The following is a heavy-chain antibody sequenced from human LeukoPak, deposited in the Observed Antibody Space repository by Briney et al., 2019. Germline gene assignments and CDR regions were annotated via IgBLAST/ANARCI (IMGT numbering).Heavy chain of an antibody. V-gene: IGHV3-23*01. D-gene: IGHD6-13*01. J-gene: IGHJ3*02. CDR3: ARDRIAAASHDFDI. Sequence: GGSLRLSCAASGFTFNSYAMTWVRQAPGKGLEWVSTISGNGGSPYYADSVKGRFTVSRDNSKYTLYLQMNSLRAEDTAVYYCARDRIAAASHDFDIWGRGTMVTVSS. CDR1: GFTFNSYA. CDR2: ISGNGGSP.